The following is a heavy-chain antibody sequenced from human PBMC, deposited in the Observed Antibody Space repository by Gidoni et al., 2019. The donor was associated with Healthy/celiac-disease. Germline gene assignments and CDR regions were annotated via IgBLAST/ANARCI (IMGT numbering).Heavy chain of an antibody. Sequence: QVQLVESGGGVVQPGRSLSLSCAASGFTFSSYAMHWVRQAPGKGLEWVAVISYDGSNKYYADSVKGRFTISRDNSKNTLYLQMNSLRAEDTAVYYCAAGIAVAGHDYWGQGTLVTVSS. CDR1: GFTFSSYA. D-gene: IGHD6-19*01. CDR2: ISYDGSNK. J-gene: IGHJ4*02. CDR3: AAGIAVAGHDY. V-gene: IGHV3-30*04.